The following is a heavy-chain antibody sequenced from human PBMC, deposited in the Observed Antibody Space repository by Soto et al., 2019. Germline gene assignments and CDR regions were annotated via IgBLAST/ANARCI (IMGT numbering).Heavy chain of an antibody. J-gene: IGHJ2*01. CDR2: ISSSRSTI. CDR1: GFPFCRYS. Sequence: EVQLVASGGGLVQPGGSLRPSFPASGFPFCRYSLHLVRPAPGKGLGWVSYISSSRSTIYYAASVKGRFSITRDNAKNSLYLQMNSLRDEDTAVYYCARAWYERGVWYFDLWGRGTLVTVSS. D-gene: IGHD6-13*01. V-gene: IGHV3-48*02. CDR3: ARAWYERGVWYFDL.